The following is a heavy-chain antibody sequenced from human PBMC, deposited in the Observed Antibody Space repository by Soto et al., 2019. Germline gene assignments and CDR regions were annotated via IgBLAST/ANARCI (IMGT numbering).Heavy chain of an antibody. D-gene: IGHD2-2*01. J-gene: IGHJ4*02. CDR2: IIPILGIA. CDR1: GGTFSSYA. Sequence: ASVKVSCKASGGTFSSYAISWVRQAPGQGLEWMGRIIPILGIANYAQKFQGRVTITADKSTSTAYMELSSLRSEDTAVYYCARDSVSVVVPAAIRGYYFDYWGQGTLVTVSS. V-gene: IGHV1-69*04. CDR3: ARDSVSVVVPAAIRGYYFDY.